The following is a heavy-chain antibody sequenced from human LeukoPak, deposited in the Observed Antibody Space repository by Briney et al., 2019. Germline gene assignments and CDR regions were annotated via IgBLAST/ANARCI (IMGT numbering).Heavy chain of an antibody. Sequence: SETLSLTCGVYGGLFSGYYWSWIRQPPGKGLEWIGEINHRGRTNSNPSLKSRVTISVDTSKNQFSLKLSSVTAADTAVYYCARYMVRGPRGSNKDYMDVWGKGTTVTVSS. D-gene: IGHD3-10*01. V-gene: IGHV4-34*01. CDR3: ARYMVRGPRGSNKDYMDV. CDR1: GGLFSGYY. CDR2: INHRGRT. J-gene: IGHJ6*03.